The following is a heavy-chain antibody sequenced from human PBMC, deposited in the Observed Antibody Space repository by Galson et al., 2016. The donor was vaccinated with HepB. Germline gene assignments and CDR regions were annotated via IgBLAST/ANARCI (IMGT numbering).Heavy chain of an antibody. CDR1: GFTFGDWY. CDR3: TRDPLYYYTSASRFGDYGLDV. D-gene: IGHD3-3*01. V-gene: IGHV3-11*01. Sequence: SLRLSCATSGFTFGDWYMAWIRQAPGKGLEWVSYISRDGSITYYADPVKGRFTISRYNAKKSLYLHLNSLRAVDSAVYYCTRDPLYYYTSASRFGDYGLDVWGQGTTVTVSS. J-gene: IGHJ6*02. CDR2: ISRDGSIT.